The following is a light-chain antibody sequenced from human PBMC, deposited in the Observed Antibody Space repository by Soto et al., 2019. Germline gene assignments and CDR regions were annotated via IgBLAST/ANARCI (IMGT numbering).Light chain of an antibody. J-gene: IGLJ2*01. CDR2: NHN. Sequence: QSVLTQPPSASGAPGQRVTISCSGSSSNIGSNTVSWYQQLPGMAPKLLIYNHNQRPSDVPDRFSASKAGTSASLAITGLQSEYEADFYCVTWDDSLNGVVFGGGTKLTVL. CDR1: SSNIGSNT. V-gene: IGLV1-44*01. CDR3: VTWDDSLNGVV.